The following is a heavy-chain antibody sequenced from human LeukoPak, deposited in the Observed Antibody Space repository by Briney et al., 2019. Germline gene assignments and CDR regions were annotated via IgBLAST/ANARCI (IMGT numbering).Heavy chain of an antibody. V-gene: IGHV3-48*01. CDR2: ISGSSSTV. Sequence: GGSLRLSCVASGFAFSSYTMNWVRQAPGKGLEWVSYISGSSSTVYYADSVKGRFTISRDNAKNSLFLQMNSLRAEDTAVYYCARELAYWGQGTLVTVSS. CDR3: ARELAY. J-gene: IGHJ4*02. D-gene: IGHD6-6*01. CDR1: GFAFSSYT.